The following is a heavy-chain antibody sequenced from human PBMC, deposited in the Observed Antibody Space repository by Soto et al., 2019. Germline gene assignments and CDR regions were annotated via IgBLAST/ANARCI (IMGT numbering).Heavy chain of an antibody. J-gene: IGHJ4*02. Sequence: SETLSLTCTVSGGSINDFYWSWIRQPPGKGLEWIGYIYYSGSTDYNPSLKGRVTISVDTSKNQFSLKLRSVTAADTAVYYCARVGEVAARTFDYWGQGTLVTVSS. CDR3: ARVGEVAARTFDY. V-gene: IGHV4-59*01. CDR1: GGSINDFY. CDR2: IYYSGST. D-gene: IGHD6-6*01.